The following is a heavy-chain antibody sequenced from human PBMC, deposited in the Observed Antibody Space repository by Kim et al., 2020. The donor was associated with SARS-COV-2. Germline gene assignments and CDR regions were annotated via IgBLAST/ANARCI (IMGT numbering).Heavy chain of an antibody. V-gene: IGHV3-7*01. J-gene: IGHJ3*02. CDR2: IKQDGSEK. Sequence: GGSLRLSCAASGFTFSSYWMSWVRQAPGKGLEWVANIKQDGSEKYYVDSVKGRFTISRDNAKNSLYLQMNSLRAEDTAVYYCARDYNLRYFDWLPTDAFDIWGQGTMVTVSS. CDR3: ARDYNLRYFDWLPTDAFDI. CDR1: GFTFSSYW. D-gene: IGHD3-9*01.